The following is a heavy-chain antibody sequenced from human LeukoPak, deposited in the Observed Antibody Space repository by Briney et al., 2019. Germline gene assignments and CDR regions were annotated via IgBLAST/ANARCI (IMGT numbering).Heavy chain of an antibody. CDR2: MNPYNGGK. J-gene: IGHJ6*02. CDR3: ARDRVPFYSSTFKDYYLQYGLDV. Sequence: ASVKLSCKASGCTFSGHCIYWGRNAPRPGNGLMGCMNPYNGGKSYEQKFQGRVSVTRDTSISTAYMEVSRLRSDDTALYYCARDRVPFYSSTFKDYYLQYGLDVWGQGTTVTVSS. V-gene: IGHV1-2*02. D-gene: IGHD6-13*01. CDR1: GCTFSGHC.